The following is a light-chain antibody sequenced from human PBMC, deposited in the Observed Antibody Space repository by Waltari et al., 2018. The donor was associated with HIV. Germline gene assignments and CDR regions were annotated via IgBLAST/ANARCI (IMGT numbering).Light chain of an antibody. CDR2: AAS. V-gene: IGKV1-39*01. J-gene: IGKJ3*01. Sequence: DIQMTQSPPPLSASLGARVVITCRASQTISDYINWDQQKPGRAPNLLIYAASTLQTGVPPRFSGSGSGTDFTLTINGLQPEDFATYYCQQSYSGLTFGPGTKVDV. CDR3: QQSYSGLT. CDR1: QTISDY.